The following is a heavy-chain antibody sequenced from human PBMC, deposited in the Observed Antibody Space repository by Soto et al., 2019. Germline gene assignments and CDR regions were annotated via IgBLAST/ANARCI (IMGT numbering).Heavy chain of an antibody. V-gene: IGHV5-10-1*01. D-gene: IGHD6-13*01. CDR1: GYSLMTHW. CDR3: AGFRGSWFGDGRLDS. J-gene: IGHJ4*02. Sequence: LGESLKISCEGSGYSLMTHWINWVRQMPGKGLAWLGRIDLSQSYFNYNPSFQDHVTISADKSTSKAYLHRNSVDASDTAIYYCAGFRGSWFGDGRLDSWGPGTLVTVSS. CDR2: IDLSQSYF.